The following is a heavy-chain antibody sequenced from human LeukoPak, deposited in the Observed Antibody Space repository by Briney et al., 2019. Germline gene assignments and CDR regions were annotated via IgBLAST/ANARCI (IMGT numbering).Heavy chain of an antibody. CDR2: ISYDGSNK. D-gene: IGHD4-17*01. Sequence: HPGRSLRLSCAASGFTFSSYGMHWVRQAPGKGLEWVAVISYDGSNKYYADSVKGRFTISGDNSKNTLYLQMNSLRAEDTAVYYCAKDQPPRYGDYSQPHDYWGQGTLVTVSS. CDR3: AKDQPPRYGDYSQPHDY. CDR1: GFTFSSYG. V-gene: IGHV3-30*18. J-gene: IGHJ4*02.